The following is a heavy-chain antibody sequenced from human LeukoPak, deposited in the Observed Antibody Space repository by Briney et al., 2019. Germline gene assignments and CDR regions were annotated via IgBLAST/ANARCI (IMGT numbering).Heavy chain of an antibody. CDR3: ARAHRGYDYELYYYYYYMDV. D-gene: IGHD5-12*01. J-gene: IGHJ6*03. CDR2: MHYSGSS. V-gene: IGHV4-59*01. CDR1: GGSISTFY. Sequence: SETLSLTCTVSGGSISTFYWSWIRQPPGKGLDWIGYMHYSGSSNYNPSLKSRVTISLDTSKNQVSLKLTSVTPADSAMYYCARAHRGYDYELYYYYYYMDVWGKGTTVTVSS.